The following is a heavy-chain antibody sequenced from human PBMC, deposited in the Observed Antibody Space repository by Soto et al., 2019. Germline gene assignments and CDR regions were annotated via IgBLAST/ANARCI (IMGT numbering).Heavy chain of an antibody. V-gene: IGHV3-73*02. J-gene: IGHJ4*02. CDR1: GFTFSGSA. D-gene: IGHD7-27*01. CDR2: IRNKANTYAT. CDR3: TSPSPGDMSRS. Sequence: EVQLVESGGGLVQPGGSLKLSCAASGFTFSGSAVHWVRQASGKGLEWVGRIRNKANTYATAYAASVKGRFTISRDDSKKTAYLQMNSRTTDDPAVYYCTSPSPGDMSRSGGLGTQVTVSS.